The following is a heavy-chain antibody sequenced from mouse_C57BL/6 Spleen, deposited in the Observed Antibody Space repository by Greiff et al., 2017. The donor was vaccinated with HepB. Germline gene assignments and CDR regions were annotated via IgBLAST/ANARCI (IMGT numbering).Heavy chain of an antibody. CDR2: ISSGGSYT. J-gene: IGHJ2*01. CDR3: ARREGPFDY. Sequence: EVKLQESGGDLVKPGGSLKLSCAASGFTFSSYGMSWVRQTPDKRLEWVATISSGGSYTYYPDSVKGRFTISRDNAKNTLYLQMSSLKSEDTAMYYCARREGPFDYWGQGTTLTVSS. CDR1: GFTFSSYG. V-gene: IGHV5-6*02.